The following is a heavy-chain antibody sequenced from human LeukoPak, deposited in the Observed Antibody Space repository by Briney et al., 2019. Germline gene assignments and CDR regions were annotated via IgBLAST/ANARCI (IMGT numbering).Heavy chain of an antibody. V-gene: IGHV3-23*01. CDR3: AKDLLRRSIGYFDY. D-gene: IGHD2-15*01. Sequence: PGGSLRLSCAASGFTFSSNAMSWVRQAPGKGLEWVSAISGSGGSTYYADSVKGRFTISRDNSKNTLYLQMNSLRAEDTAVYYCAKDLLRRSIGYFDYWGQGTLVTVSS. J-gene: IGHJ4*02. CDR1: GFTFSSNA. CDR2: ISGSGGST.